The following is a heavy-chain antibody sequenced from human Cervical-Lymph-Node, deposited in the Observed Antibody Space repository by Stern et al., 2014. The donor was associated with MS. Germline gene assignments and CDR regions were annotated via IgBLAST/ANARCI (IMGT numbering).Heavy chain of an antibody. D-gene: IGHD1-1*01. CDR2: INPNRGGT. CDR3: ARDWAPAVLDAFDI. Sequence: VQLVESGAEVKKPGASVKVSCKASGYTFTGYYMHWVRQAPGQGLEWMGRINPNRGGTNYAQKFQGRVTMTRDTSISTAYMELSRLRSDDTAVYYCARDWAPAVLDAFDIWGQGTMVTVSS. V-gene: IGHV1-2*06. J-gene: IGHJ3*02. CDR1: GYTFTGYY.